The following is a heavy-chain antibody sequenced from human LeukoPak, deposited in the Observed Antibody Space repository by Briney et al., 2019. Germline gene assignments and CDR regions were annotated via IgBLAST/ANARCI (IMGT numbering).Heavy chain of an antibody. D-gene: IGHD6-6*01. V-gene: IGHV4-61*01. CDR1: GGSVSSGSYY. Sequence: SEPLSLTCTVSGGSVSSGSYYWSWIRQPPGKGLEWIGYIYYSGSTNYNPSLKSRVTISVDTSKNQFSLKLSSVTAADTAVYYCARERTSIPGDTYIYSSSSDVNWGQGTLVTVSS. CDR2: IYYSGST. CDR3: ARERTSIPGDTYIYSSSSDVN. J-gene: IGHJ4*02.